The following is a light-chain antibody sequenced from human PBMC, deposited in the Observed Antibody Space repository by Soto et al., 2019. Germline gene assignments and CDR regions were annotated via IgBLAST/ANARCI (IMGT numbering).Light chain of an antibody. CDR1: SSDVGSYNF. CDR3: SSYKNSSNEV. Sequence: LTQPASVSGSPGQSITISCTGTSSDVGSYNFVSWHQQLPGKAPKLMIYEVSNRPSGVSNRFSGSKSGNTASLTISGLQAEDEADYYCSSYKNSSNEVFGSGTKVT. CDR2: EVS. V-gene: IGLV2-14*01. J-gene: IGLJ1*01.